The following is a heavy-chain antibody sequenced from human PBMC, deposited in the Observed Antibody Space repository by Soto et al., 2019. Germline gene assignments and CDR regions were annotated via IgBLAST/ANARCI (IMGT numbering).Heavy chain of an antibody. CDR1: GSSFPNYP. D-gene: IGHD2-21*02. V-gene: IGHV3-30-3*01. CDR2: ISHDGVTK. J-gene: IGHJ5*02. Sequence: PGGSLRLSCAASGSSFPNYPMHWVRQTPDKGLEWLAVISHDGVTKNSADSVKGRFSISRDNSRNRLHLDMNSLRTEDTAMYYCERGGDCSSCERLDPWGQGTLVTVSS. CDR3: ERGGDCSSCERLDP.